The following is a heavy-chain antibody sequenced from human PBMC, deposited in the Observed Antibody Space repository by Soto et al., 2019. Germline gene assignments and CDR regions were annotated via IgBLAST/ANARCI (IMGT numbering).Heavy chain of an antibody. V-gene: IGHV1-8*01. CDR2: MNLNSGNT. Sequence: ASVKVSCKASGYTFTSYDINWVRQATGQGLEWMGWMNLNSGNTGYAQKFQGRVTMTRNTSISTAYMELSSLRSEDTAVYYCARGLTYYYDSSNWFDPWGQGTLVTVSS. CDR3: ARGLTYYYDSSNWFDP. J-gene: IGHJ5*02. D-gene: IGHD3-22*01. CDR1: GYTFTSYD.